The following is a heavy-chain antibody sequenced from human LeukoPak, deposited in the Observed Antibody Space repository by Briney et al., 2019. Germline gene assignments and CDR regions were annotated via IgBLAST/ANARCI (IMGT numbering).Heavy chain of an antibody. Sequence: PGGSLRLSCAASGFSFSSYAMRWVRQAPGKGRGWVSAFRGIGGSTYYTDSVKERFIISRENPKNTLYLQMNSLRAEDTAVYYCAKSEGYSCYELFYYWGQGTLVTVSS. CDR3: AKSEGYSCYELFYY. J-gene: IGHJ4*02. V-gene: IGHV3-23*01. CDR2: FRGIGGST. CDR1: GFSFSSYA. D-gene: IGHD5-12*01.